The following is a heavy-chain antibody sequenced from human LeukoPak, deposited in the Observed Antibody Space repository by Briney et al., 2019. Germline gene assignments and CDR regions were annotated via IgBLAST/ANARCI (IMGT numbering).Heavy chain of an antibody. Sequence: PSETLSLTCTVSGGSISSYYWSWIRQPPGKGLEWIGYIYYSGSTNYNPSLKSRVTISVDTSKNQFSLKLSSVTAADTAVYYCARAGVAEYYYGSGTRKLNWFDPWGQGTLVTVSS. CDR1: GGSISSYY. CDR3: ARAGVAEYYYGSGTRKLNWFDP. CDR2: IYYSGST. V-gene: IGHV4-59*01. D-gene: IGHD3-10*01. J-gene: IGHJ5*02.